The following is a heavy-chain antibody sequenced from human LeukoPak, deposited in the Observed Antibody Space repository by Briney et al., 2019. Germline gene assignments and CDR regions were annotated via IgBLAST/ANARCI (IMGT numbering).Heavy chain of an antibody. CDR2: IHYSGSA. CDR1: GGSISTSYY. D-gene: IGHD5-18*01. Sequence: SETLPLTCTVSGGSISTSYYWGWIRQPPGKGLEWIGSIHYSGSAYYNPSLKSRVTISVDMSKNQFSLKLSSVTAADTAVYYCARDRGYSYGPFDYWGQGTLVAVSS. CDR3: ARDRGYSYGPFDY. J-gene: IGHJ4*02. V-gene: IGHV4-39*07.